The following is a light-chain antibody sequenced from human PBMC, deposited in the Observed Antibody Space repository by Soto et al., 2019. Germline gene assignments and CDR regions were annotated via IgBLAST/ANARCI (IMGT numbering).Light chain of an antibody. Sequence: DIQMTQSPSSVSASVGDRVTITCRASQSISSWLAWYQQKPGKAPKLLIYGASNLQSEVPSRFTGSGSGTDFTLTISSLKPEDFAVYYCQQAKSFPYTFGQGTKLEIK. CDR1: QSISSW. CDR2: GAS. V-gene: IGKV1D-12*01. CDR3: QQAKSFPYT. J-gene: IGKJ2*01.